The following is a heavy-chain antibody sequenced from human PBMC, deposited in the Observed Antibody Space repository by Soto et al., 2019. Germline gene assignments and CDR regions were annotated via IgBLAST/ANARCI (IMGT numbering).Heavy chain of an antibody. J-gene: IGHJ4*02. V-gene: IGHV3-21*01. CDR3: ALIDYYDSSGQVY. CDR1: GGPFSSYS. D-gene: IGHD3-22*01. Sequence: GGSLRLSCAASGGPFSSYSMNRVRQAPGKGLEWVSSISSSSSYIYYADSVKGRFTISRDNAKNSLYLQMNSLRAEDTAVYYCALIDYYDSSGQVYWGQGTLVTVSS. CDR2: ISSSSSYI.